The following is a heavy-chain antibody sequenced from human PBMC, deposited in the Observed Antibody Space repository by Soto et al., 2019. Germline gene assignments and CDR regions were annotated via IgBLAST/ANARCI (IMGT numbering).Heavy chain of an antibody. CDR1: GVTFSNYN. Sequence: WGTLTLAVEASGVTFSNYNMYRVRQAPGKGLEWVSSISSSSTYIYYADSVMGRFTISRDNAKNSLYLQMNSLRAEDTAVYYCARDAMVYAPNFHWFDPWGQGT. J-gene: IGHJ5*02. V-gene: IGHV3-21*01. CDR3: ARDAMVYAPNFHWFDP. CDR2: ISSSSTYI. D-gene: IGHD2-8*01.